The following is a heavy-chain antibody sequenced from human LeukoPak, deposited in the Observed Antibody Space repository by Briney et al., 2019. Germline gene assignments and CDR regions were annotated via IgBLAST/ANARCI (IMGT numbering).Heavy chain of an antibody. V-gene: IGHV3-7*01. J-gene: IGHJ1*01. D-gene: IGHD1-26*01. CDR1: GFTFSSYW. CDR2: IKQDGSAK. CDR3: ARWEGQPHFQH. Sequence: GGSLRLSCAASGFTFSSYWMSWVRQAPGKGLEWVANIKQDGSAKYYVDSVKGRFTISRDNAKNSLYLQMGSLRAEDTAVYYCARWEGQPHFQHWGQGTLVTVSS.